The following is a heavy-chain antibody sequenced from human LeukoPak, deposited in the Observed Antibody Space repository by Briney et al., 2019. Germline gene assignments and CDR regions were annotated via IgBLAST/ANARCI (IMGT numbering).Heavy chain of an antibody. J-gene: IGHJ2*01. V-gene: IGHV3-30-3*01. CDR3: AKDFGTSGSLTWYFDL. D-gene: IGHD3-10*01. CDR1: GFTFSSYA. CDR2: ISYDGSNK. Sequence: RSGGSLRLSCAASGFTFSSYAMHWVRQAPGKGLEWVAVISYDGSNKYYADSVKGRFTISRDNAKNSLYLQMNSLRAEDTALYYCAKDFGTSGSLTWYFDLWGRGTLVTVSS.